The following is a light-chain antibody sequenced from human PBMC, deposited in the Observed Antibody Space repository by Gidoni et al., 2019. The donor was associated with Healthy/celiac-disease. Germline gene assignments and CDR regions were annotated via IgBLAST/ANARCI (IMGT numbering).Light chain of an antibody. J-gene: IGLJ3*02. CDR2: GKN. V-gene: IGLV3-19*01. CDR1: SLRSYY. Sequence: SSELTQDPAVSVALGQTVRITCQGDSLRSYYASWYQQQPGQAPVLVIYGKNNRPAGIPDRFSGSSSGNTASLTITGAQAEDDADYYCNSRDSSGNHWVFGGGTKLTVL. CDR3: NSRDSSGNHWV.